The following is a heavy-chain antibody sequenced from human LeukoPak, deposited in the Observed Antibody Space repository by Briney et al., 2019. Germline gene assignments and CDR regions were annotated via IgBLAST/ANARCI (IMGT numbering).Heavy chain of an antibody. CDR3: ARAGWEQLTTTAFDI. CDR1: GGSFSGNY. CDR2: INHSGST. D-gene: IGHD1-26*01. Sequence: PSETLSLTCAVYGGSFSGNYWSWIRQPPGKGLEWIGEINHSGSTNYNPSLKSRVTISVDTSKNQFSLKLSSVTAADTAVYYCARAGWEQLTTTAFDIWGQGTMVTVSS. J-gene: IGHJ3*02. V-gene: IGHV4-34*01.